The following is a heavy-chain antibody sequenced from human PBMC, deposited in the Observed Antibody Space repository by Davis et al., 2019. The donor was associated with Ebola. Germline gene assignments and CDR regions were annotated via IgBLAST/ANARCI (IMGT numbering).Heavy chain of an antibody. CDR1: GFTFSGSA. CDR3: AKDSSSEAYYYYGMDV. Sequence: PGGSLRLSCAASGFTFSGSAMHWVRQASGKGLEWVGRIRSKANSYATAYAASVKGRFTISRDDSKNTAYLQMNSLRAEDTAVYYCAKDSSSEAYYYYGMDVWGQGTTVTVSS. D-gene: IGHD6-6*01. J-gene: IGHJ6*02. CDR2: IRSKANSYAT. V-gene: IGHV3-73*01.